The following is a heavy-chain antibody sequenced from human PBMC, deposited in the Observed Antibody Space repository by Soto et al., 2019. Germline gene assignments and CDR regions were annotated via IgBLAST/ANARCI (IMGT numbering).Heavy chain of an antibody. Sequence: PGGSLRLSCAGTGFTFSIYDMHWVRQAPGKGLEWVALISSDGSHTFSADSVKGRFAISRDNSKNALYLQTHSLGHEDTAVYFCVKGKGRPGEFDSWGQGTLVTVS. CDR3: VKGKGRPGEFDS. J-gene: IGHJ4*02. CDR2: ISSDGSHT. V-gene: IGHV3-30*18. D-gene: IGHD6-6*01. CDR1: GFTFSIYD.